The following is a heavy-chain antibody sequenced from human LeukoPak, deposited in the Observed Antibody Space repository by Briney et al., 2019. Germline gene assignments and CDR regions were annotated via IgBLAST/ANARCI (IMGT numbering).Heavy chain of an antibody. CDR3: ATGGFTFAF. CDR1: GFTFSSHW. D-gene: IGHD5-12*01. Sequence: PGGSLRLSCAASGFTFSSHWMSWVRQAPGKGLEWVAKIKEDGSEKYYVDSVEGRLTISRDNSKNSLYLHMNSLRAEDTAVYYCATGGFTFAFWGKEPLVTVS. V-gene: IGHV3-7*01. CDR2: IKEDGSEK. J-gene: IGHJ4*02.